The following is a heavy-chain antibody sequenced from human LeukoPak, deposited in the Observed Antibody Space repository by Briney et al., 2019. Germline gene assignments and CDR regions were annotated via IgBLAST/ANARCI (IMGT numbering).Heavy chain of an antibody. J-gene: IGHJ4*02. Sequence: GGSLRLSCAASGFTLSSYSMNWVRQAPGKGLEWVSSISSSSSYIYYADSVKGRFTISRDNAKNSLYLQMNSLRAEDTAVYYCARDLDCSGGSCYLFDYWGQGTLVIVSS. CDR3: ARDLDCSGGSCYLFDY. CDR1: GFTLSSYS. D-gene: IGHD2-15*01. CDR2: ISSSSSYI. V-gene: IGHV3-21*01.